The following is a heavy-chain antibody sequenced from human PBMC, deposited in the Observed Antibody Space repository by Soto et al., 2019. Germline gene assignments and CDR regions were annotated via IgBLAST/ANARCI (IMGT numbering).Heavy chain of an antibody. V-gene: IGHV1-69*13. Sequence: ASVKVSCKASGGTFSIYAISWVRQAPGQGLEWMGGIIPIFGTANYAQKFQGRVTITADESTSTAYMELSSLRSEDTAVYYCAREEASGYYSAYFDYWGQGTLVTVSS. CDR3: AREEASGYYSAYFDY. J-gene: IGHJ4*02. D-gene: IGHD3-22*01. CDR2: IIPIFGTA. CDR1: GGTFSIYA.